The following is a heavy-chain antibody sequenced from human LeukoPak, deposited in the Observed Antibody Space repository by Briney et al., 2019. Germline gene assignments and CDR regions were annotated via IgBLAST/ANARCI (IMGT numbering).Heavy chain of an antibody. CDR2: VNPSSGST. Sequence: GASVTVSCKASGYTFTSYFMHWVRQAPGQGLEWMGVVNPSSGSTTYSQKFQGRVTMTRDTSTSTVYMDLGSLRSDDTAVYYCARAVGPRGGNWFDPWGQGTLVTVSS. V-gene: IGHV1-46*01. CDR1: GYTFTSYF. D-gene: IGHD1-26*01. CDR3: ARAVGPRGGNWFDP. J-gene: IGHJ5*02.